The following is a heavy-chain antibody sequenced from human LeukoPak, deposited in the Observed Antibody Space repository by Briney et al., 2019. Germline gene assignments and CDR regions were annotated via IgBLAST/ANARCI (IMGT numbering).Heavy chain of an antibody. CDR2: IHTGGST. CDR3: ARDRAAPPYSSSSHFDY. Sequence: SETLSLTCTVSGGSINTYYWSWIRQPAGKGLEWIGRIHTGGSTNYNPSLRSRVTMSVDTSKNQFSLKLSSVTAADTAVYYCARDRAAPPYSSSSHFDYWGPGTLVTVSS. J-gene: IGHJ4*02. D-gene: IGHD6-6*01. V-gene: IGHV4-4*07. CDR1: GGSINTYY.